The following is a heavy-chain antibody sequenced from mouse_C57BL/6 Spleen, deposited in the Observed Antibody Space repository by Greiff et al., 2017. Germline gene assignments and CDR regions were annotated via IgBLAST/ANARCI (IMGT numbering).Heavy chain of an antibody. CDR3: ASITTVVAPLGY. CDR2: IYPRSGNT. CDR1: GYTFTSYG. J-gene: IGHJ2*01. D-gene: IGHD1-1*01. V-gene: IGHV1-81*01. Sequence: VMLVESGAELARPGASVKLSCKASGYTFTSYGISWVKQRTGQGLEWIGEIYPRSGNTYYNEKFKGKATLTADKSSSTAYMELRSLTSEDSAVYFCASITTVVAPLGYWGQGTTLTVSS.